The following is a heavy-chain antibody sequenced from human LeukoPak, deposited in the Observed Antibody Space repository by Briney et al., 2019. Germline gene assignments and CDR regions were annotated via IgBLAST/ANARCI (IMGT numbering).Heavy chain of an antibody. V-gene: IGHV3-48*01. CDR3: AKDISAVTTAMDV. CDR2: ISSSSSTI. J-gene: IGHJ6*02. CDR1: GFTFSSHS. D-gene: IGHD4-17*01. Sequence: GGSLRLSCAASGFTFSSHSMNWVRQAPGKGLEWVSYISSSSSTIYYADSVKGRFTISRDNAKNSLYLQMNSLRAEDTALYYCAKDISAVTTAMDVWGQGTTVTVSS.